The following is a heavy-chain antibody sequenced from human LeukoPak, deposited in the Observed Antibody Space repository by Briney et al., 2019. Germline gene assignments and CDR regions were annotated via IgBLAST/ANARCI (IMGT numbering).Heavy chain of an antibody. CDR3: ARDPYYDSSGYYLH. CDR1: GYTFTSYG. V-gene: IGHV1-18*01. Sequence: ASVKVSCKASGYTFTSYGISWVRQAPGQGLEWMGWISAYNGNTNYAQKLQGRVTMTTDTSTSTAYMELRSLRSDDTAVYYCARDPYYDSSGYYLHWSQGTLVTVSS. CDR2: ISAYNGNT. D-gene: IGHD3-22*01. J-gene: IGHJ4*02.